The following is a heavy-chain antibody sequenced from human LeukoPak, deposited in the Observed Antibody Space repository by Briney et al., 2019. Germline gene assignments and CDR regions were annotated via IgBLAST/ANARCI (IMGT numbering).Heavy chain of an antibody. J-gene: IGHJ4*02. CDR2: ISGSGGST. D-gene: IGHD5-18*01. Sequence: SGGSLRLSCAASGFPFSSYAMSWVRQAPGKGLEWVSAISGSGGSTYYADSVKGRFTISRDNSKNTLYLQMNSLRAEDTAVYYCAKSSGYSYGSIDYWGQGTLVTVSS. V-gene: IGHV3-23*01. CDR1: GFPFSSYA. CDR3: AKSSGYSYGSIDY.